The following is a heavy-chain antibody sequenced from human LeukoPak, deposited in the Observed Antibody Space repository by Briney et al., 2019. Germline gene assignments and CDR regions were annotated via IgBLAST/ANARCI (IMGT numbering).Heavy chain of an antibody. J-gene: IGHJ4*02. CDR2: VSAGGTNT. V-gene: IGHV3-23*01. CDR3: ARINCSGGTCYDYFDD. Sequence: PGGSLRLSCVGSPVTFGTSAMSWVSQAPGKGLEWVSAVSAGGTNTYYADSVEGRFTISRDNSKDTLYLHMDSLRVEDTAQYFCARINCSGGTCYDYFDDWGQGTLVTVSS. D-gene: IGHD2-15*01. CDR1: PVTFGTSA.